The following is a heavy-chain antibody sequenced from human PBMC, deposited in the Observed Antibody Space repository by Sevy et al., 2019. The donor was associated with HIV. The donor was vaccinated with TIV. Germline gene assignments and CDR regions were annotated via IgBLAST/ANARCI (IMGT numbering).Heavy chain of an antibody. Sequence: SQTLSLTCAISGDSVSSNSAAWNWIRQSPSRGLEWLGRTYYRSKWYNDYGVSVKSRITINPDRSKNQFSLQLTSVTPEDTAVYYCGREGYYDYVWGSFRQWGQGTLVTVSS. CDR1: GDSVSSNSAA. CDR2: TYYRSKWYN. CDR3: GREGYYDYVWGSFRQ. J-gene: IGHJ4*02. V-gene: IGHV6-1*01. D-gene: IGHD3-16*02.